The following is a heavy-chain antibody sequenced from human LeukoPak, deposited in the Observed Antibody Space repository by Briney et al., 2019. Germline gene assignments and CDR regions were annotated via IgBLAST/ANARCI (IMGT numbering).Heavy chain of an antibody. Sequence: SETLSLTCSASGASVNSYYWNWIRQSPGKGLEWIGFIPHIGSTNYDPSLRNRVTISLDTSKNQVFLNLNSVTAADTAVYYCAGNRNNLGDVNWFDPWGQGTLVTVSS. CDR3: AGNRNNLGDVNWFDP. J-gene: IGHJ5*02. D-gene: IGHD1/OR15-1a*01. CDR1: GASVNSYY. CDR2: IPHIGST. V-gene: IGHV4-59*02.